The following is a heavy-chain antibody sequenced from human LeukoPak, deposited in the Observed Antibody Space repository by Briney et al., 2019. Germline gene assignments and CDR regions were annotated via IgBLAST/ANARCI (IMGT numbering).Heavy chain of an antibody. CDR2: INHSGST. CDR3: ARGLRVAGYYSSYGMDV. Sequence: SETLSLTCTISGGSISSYYWSWIRQPPGKGLEWIGEINHSGSTNYNPSLKSRVTISVDTSKNQFSLKLSSVTAADTAVYYCARGLRVAGYYSSYGMDVWGQGTTVPVSS. J-gene: IGHJ6*02. V-gene: IGHV4-34*01. D-gene: IGHD6-19*01. CDR1: GGSISSYY.